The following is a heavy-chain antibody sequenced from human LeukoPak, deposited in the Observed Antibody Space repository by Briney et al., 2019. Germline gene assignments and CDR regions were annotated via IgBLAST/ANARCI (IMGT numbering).Heavy chain of an antibody. V-gene: IGHV3-23*01. CDR3: AKGGPTGSNYFDF. J-gene: IGHJ4*02. CDR2: ISGSGYYS. Sequence: GGSLRLSCATSQFKFNNYGMTWVRQAPGKGLEWVSVISGSGYYSYYADSVKGRFTVSRDNSKTTLYLQMNSLRADDTAVYYCAKGGPTGSNYFDFWGQGTLVTVSS. D-gene: IGHD1-26*01. CDR1: QFKFNNYG.